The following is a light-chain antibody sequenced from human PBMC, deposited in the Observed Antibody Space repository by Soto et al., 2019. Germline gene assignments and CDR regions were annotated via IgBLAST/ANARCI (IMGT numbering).Light chain of an antibody. V-gene: IGKV3-20*01. CDR2: GAS. J-gene: IGKJ2*01. CDR3: QQYGSSPGT. Sequence: DIVLTQSPGTLSLSPGETATLPCRASQSVRSSYLAWYQQKPGQAPRLLIYGASSRATGIPDRFNGSGSGTDFTLTISRLEPEDFAVYSCQQYGSSPGTFGQGTKLEI. CDR1: QSVRSSY.